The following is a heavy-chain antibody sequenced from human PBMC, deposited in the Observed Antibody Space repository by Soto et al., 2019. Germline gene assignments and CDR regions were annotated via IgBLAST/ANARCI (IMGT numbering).Heavy chain of an antibody. CDR2: IIPIFGTA. CDR3: ARSAEWLQFPLYFDY. J-gene: IGHJ4*02. D-gene: IGHD5-12*01. CDR1: GGTFSSYA. V-gene: IGHV1-69*06. Sequence: QVQLVQSGAEVKKPGSSVKVSCKASGGTFSSYAISWVRQAPGQGLEWMGGIIPIFGTANYAQKFQGRVTITADKSTSTAYMELRSLRSEDTAVYYCARSAEWLQFPLYFDYWGQGTLVTVSS.